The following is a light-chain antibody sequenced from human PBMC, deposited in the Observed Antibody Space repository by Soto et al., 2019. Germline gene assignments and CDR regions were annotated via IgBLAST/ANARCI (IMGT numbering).Light chain of an antibody. CDR1: QSVSSSY. Sequence: EIVLTQSPCTLSLSPGERATLSCRASQSVSSSYLAWYQQKPGQAPRLLIYGASSRATGIPDRFSGSGSGTDFTLTISRLEPEDFAMYYCQQYGSLSWTFGQGTKV. V-gene: IGKV3-20*01. CDR3: QQYGSLSWT. CDR2: GAS. J-gene: IGKJ1*01.